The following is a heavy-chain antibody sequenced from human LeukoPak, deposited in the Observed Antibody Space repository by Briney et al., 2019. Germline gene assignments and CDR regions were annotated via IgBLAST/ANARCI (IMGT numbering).Heavy chain of an antibody. D-gene: IGHD2-21*02. CDR1: GGSFSGYY. Sequence: SETLSLTCAVYGGSFSGYYWSWIRQPPGKGLEWIGEINHSGSTNYNPSLESRVTISVDTSKNQFSLKLSSVTAADTAVYYCARGHGVTRGLDYWGQGTLVTVSS. V-gene: IGHV4-34*01. CDR2: INHSGST. CDR3: ARGHGVTRGLDY. J-gene: IGHJ4*02.